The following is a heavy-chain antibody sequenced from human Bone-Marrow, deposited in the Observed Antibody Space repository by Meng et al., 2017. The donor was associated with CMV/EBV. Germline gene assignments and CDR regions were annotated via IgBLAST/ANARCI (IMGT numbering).Heavy chain of an antibody. Sequence: SETLSLTCAVYGGSFSGYYWSWIRQPPGKGLEWIGEINHSASTNYNPSLKSRVTISVDTSKNQSSLKLSCVTAADTAGYYCARGPKLGYCSSSLLPCLYYYGMDVWGPGTTVTVSS. CDR3: ARGPKLGYCSSSLLPCLYYYGMDV. D-gene: IGHD2-2*01. J-gene: IGHJ6*02. V-gene: IGHV4-34*01. CDR2: INHSAST. CDR1: GGSFSGYY.